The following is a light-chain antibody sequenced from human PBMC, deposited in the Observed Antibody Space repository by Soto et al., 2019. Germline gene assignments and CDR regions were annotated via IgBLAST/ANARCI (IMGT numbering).Light chain of an antibody. CDR1: QSISHKY. CDR2: GVS. Sequence: EIVWTQSPGTLSMSPGERATLSCRASQSISHKYLAWFQKRPGQAPRLLIHGVSVRATGIPDRFSASGFGTDFTLTISRLEPEDFAVYYCQLYSGSPWTFGQGTKVEIK. V-gene: IGKV3-20*01. J-gene: IGKJ1*01. CDR3: QLYSGSPWT.